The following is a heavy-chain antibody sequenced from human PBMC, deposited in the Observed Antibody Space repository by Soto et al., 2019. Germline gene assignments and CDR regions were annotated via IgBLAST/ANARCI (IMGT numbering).Heavy chain of an antibody. CDR1: GFTFSSYA. J-gene: IGHJ6*02. Sequence: GGSLRLSCAASGFTFSSYAMSLVRQAPGKGLEWVSAISGSGGSTYYADSVKGRFTISRDNSKNTLYLQMNSLRAEDTAVYYCAKDENYYYYGMDVWGQGTTVTVSS. CDR2: ISGSGGST. CDR3: AKDENYYYYGMDV. V-gene: IGHV3-23*01.